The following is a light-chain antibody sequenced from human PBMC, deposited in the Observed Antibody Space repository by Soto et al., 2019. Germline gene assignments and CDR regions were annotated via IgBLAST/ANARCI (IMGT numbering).Light chain of an antibody. J-gene: IGLJ1*01. CDR2: EVS. V-gene: IGLV2-8*01. CDR3: SSYAGSDNYV. Sequence: QSALTQSPSASGSPGQSVTISCSGTSSDTGDYNYVSWYQQHPGKAPKLMIYEVSKRPSGVPDRFSGSKSGNTASLTVSGLQAEDEADYYCSSYAGSDNYVFGTGTKVTVL. CDR1: SSDTGDYNY.